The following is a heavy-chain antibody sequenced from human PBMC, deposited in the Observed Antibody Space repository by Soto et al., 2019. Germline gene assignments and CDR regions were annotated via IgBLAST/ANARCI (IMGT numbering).Heavy chain of an antibody. CDR2: INAANGNT. J-gene: IGHJ5*02. CDR1: GYPFTSHA. Sequence: QVQLVQSGAEVKKAGASVKISCQASGYPFTSHAIYWVRQAPAQRPEWMGWINAANGNTKYSPEFQGRVTITRDTSASTAYMELRTLTSEDTGLYSCAREGKPLFRELVGWFDPWGQGTLLTVSS. CDR3: AREGKPLFRELVGWFDP. V-gene: IGHV1-3*01. D-gene: IGHD1-7*01.